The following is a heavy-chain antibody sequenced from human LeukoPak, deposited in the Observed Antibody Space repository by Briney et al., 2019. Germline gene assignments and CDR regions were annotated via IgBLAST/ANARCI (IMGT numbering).Heavy chain of an antibody. V-gene: IGHV3-43*01. J-gene: IGHJ4*02. CDR3: AKETTVAGFYPYFDY. D-gene: IGHD6-19*01. Sequence: PGGSLRLSCAASGFTFDDYTMHWVRQAPGKGLEWVSLISWDGGSTYYADSVKGRFTISRGNSKNTLYQQMSSLRAEDTAVYYYAKETTVAGFYPYFDYWGQGTLVTVSS. CDR1: GFTFDDYT. CDR2: ISWDGGST.